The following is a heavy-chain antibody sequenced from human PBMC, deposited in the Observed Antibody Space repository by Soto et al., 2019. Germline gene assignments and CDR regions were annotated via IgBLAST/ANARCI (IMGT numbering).Heavy chain of an antibody. D-gene: IGHD3-9*01. CDR1: GGSFSGYY. CDR3: ARKYYDILTGSFGNYYYYMDV. J-gene: IGHJ6*03. V-gene: IGHV4-34*01. CDR2: INHSGST. Sequence: SETLSLTCAVYGGSFSGYYWSWIRQPPGKGLEWIGEINHSGSTNYNPSLESRVTISVDTSKNQFSLKLSSVTAADTAVYYCARKYYDILTGSFGNYYYYMDVWGKGTTVTVSS.